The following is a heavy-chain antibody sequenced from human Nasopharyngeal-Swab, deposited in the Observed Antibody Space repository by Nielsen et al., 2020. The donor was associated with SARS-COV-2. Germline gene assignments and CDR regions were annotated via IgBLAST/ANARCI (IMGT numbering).Heavy chain of an antibody. J-gene: IGHJ4*02. D-gene: IGHD3-22*01. CDR3: ARINYYDSSGYYS. V-gene: IGHV4-39*01. CDR2: IYYSGST. CDR1: GSSISSSSYY. Sequence: SETLSLTCTVSGSSISSSSYYWGWIRQPPGKGLEWIGSIYYSGSTYYNPSLKSRVTISVDTSKNQFSLKLSSVTAADTAVYYCARINYYDSSGYYSWGQGTLVTVSS.